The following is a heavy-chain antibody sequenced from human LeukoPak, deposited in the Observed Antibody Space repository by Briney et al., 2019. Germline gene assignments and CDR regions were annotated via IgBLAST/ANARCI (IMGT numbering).Heavy chain of an antibody. CDR1: GYSISSGYY. D-gene: IGHD6-13*01. CDR2: IYHSGNT. Sequence: SETLSLTCTVSGYSISSGYYWGWIRQPPGRGLEWIGNIYHSGNTYYNPSLKSRVTVSMDTSKNQFSLKLNSVTAADTAFYYCARAYSSSWYWNWFDPWGQGTLVTVSS. CDR3: ARAYSSSWYWNWFDP. V-gene: IGHV4-38-2*02. J-gene: IGHJ5*02.